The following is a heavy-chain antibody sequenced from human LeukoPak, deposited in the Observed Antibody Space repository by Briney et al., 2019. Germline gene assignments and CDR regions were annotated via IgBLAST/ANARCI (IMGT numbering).Heavy chain of an antibody. V-gene: IGHV4-4*07. J-gene: IGHJ4*02. CDR3: ARGDSSSWYGPFDY. CDR1: GGSISSYY. CDR2: IYTSGST. Sequence: SETLSLTCTVSGGSISSYYWSWIRQPAGKGLEWIGRIYTSGSTNYNPSLTSRVTMSVDTSKNQFSLKLSSVTAADTAVYYCARGDSSSWYGPFDYWGQGTLVTVSS. D-gene: IGHD6-13*01.